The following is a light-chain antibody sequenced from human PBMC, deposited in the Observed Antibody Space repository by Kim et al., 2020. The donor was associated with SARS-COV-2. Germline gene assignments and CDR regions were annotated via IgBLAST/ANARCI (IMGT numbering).Light chain of an antibody. CDR1: TGAVTSGHY. J-gene: IGLJ3*02. CDR2: GTS. CDR3: LLSFSGARV. V-gene: IGLV7-46*01. Sequence: QAVVTQEPSLTVSPGGTVTLTCGSSTGAVTSGHYPNWFQQKPGQAPRPLIYGTSTKNSWTPARFSGSLLGGKAALTLSGAQPEDEAEYYCLLSFSGARVFGGGTQLTVL.